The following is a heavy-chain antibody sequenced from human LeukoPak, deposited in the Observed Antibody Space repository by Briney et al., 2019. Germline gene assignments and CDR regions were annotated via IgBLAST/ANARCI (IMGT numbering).Heavy chain of an antibody. CDR1: GYTFTSYD. CDR2: MNPNSGNT. CDR3: AREGSMVRGVGIFGFDY. V-gene: IGHV1-8*01. D-gene: IGHD3-10*01. Sequence: WASVKVSCKASGYTFTSYDINWVRQATGQGLEWMGWMNPNSGNTGYAQKFQGRVTMTRNTSISTAYMELSSLKSEDMAVYYCAREGSMVRGVGIFGFDYWGQGTLVTVSS. J-gene: IGHJ4*02.